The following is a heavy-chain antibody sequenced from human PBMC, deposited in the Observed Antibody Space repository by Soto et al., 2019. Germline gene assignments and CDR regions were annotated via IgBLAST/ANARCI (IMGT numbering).Heavy chain of an antibody. CDR2: ISWNSGSI. CDR1: GFTFDDYA. V-gene: IGHV3-9*01. J-gene: IGHJ4*02. D-gene: IGHD1-26*01. CDR3: AKDNYSGSYYSLDY. Sequence: EVQLVESGGGFVQPGRSLRLSCAASGFTFDDYAMHWVRQAPGKGLEWVSGISWNSGSIGYADSVKGRFTISRDNAKNSLYLQMNSLRAEDTALYYCAKDNYSGSYYSLDYWGQGTLVTVSS.